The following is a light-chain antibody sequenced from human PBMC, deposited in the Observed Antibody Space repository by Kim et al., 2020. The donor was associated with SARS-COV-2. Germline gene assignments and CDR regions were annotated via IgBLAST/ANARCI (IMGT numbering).Light chain of an antibody. CDR2: QDS. J-gene: IGLJ2*01. CDR3: QAWDSSTVV. V-gene: IGLV3-1*01. CDR1: KLGDKY. Sequence: GSPGQTASITFSGDKLGDKYACWYQQKPGQSPVLVIYQDSKRPSGIPERFSGSNSGNTATLTISGTQAMDEADYYCQAWDSSTVVFGGGTQLTVL.